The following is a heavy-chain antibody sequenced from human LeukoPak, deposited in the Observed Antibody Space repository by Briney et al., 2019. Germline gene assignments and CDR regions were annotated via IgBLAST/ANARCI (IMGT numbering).Heavy chain of an antibody. Sequence: PGGSLRLSCEASGFTFTTYTRNWVRQAPGKGLEWLSFISRDGGTMSYADSVKGRFTISGDNVKNSVYLQVNSLRDEDTAVYYCARDRDWAFDYWGQGTLVTVSS. D-gene: IGHD3-9*01. CDR3: ARDRDWAFDY. J-gene: IGHJ4*02. CDR2: ISRDGGTM. V-gene: IGHV3-48*02. CDR1: GFTFTTYT.